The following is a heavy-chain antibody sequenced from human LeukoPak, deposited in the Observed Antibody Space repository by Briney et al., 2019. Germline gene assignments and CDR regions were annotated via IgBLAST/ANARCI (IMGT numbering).Heavy chain of an antibody. CDR1: GFTFSNYA. J-gene: IGHJ4*02. D-gene: IGHD4-23*01. CDR2: ITSSSSYI. CDR3: ARSTSVDYYFDY. Sequence: PGGSLRLSCAASGFTFSNYAMSWVRQAPGKGLEWVSSITSSSSYIYYADSVKGRFTISRDNAKNSLYLQMNSLRAEDTAVYYCARSTSVDYYFDYWGQGILVTVSS. V-gene: IGHV3-21*01.